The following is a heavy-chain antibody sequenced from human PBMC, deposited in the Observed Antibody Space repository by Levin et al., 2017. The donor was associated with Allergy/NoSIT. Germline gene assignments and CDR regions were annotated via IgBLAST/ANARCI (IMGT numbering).Heavy chain of an antibody. J-gene: IGHJ6*02. V-gene: IGHV3-7*04. CDR3: ARVPKASYYGLDV. Sequence: GASVKVSCAASGFTFRIYWMSWVRQAPGKGLEWVANIHQDGSEKYYVDSVKGRFTISRDNAKNSLYLQMNSLRAEDTAVYYCARVPKASYYGLDVWGQGTTVTVSS. CDR1: GFTFRIYW. CDR2: IHQDGSEK.